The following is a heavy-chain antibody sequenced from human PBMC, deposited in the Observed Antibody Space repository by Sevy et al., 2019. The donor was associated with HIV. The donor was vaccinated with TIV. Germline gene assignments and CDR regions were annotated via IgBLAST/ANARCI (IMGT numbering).Heavy chain of an antibody. V-gene: IGHV4-4*07. CDR2: IYTSGST. J-gene: IGHJ4*02. Sequence: SETLSLTCTVSGGSISSYYWSWIRQPAGKGLEWIGRIYTSGSTNYNPSLKSRVTMSVDTSKNQFSLKLSSVTAADTAVYYCAREGEAYYDFWSGYTTFDYWGQGTLVTVSS. CDR1: GGSISSYY. CDR3: AREGEAYYDFWSGYTTFDY. D-gene: IGHD3-3*01.